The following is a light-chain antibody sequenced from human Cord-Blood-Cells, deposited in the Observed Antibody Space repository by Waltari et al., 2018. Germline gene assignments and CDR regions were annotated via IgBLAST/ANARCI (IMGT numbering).Light chain of an antibody. Sequence: VMTQSPDSLAVSLGERATINCKSSPSVLYSSNNKNYLAWYQQKPGQPPKLLIYWASTRESGVPDRFSGSGSGTDFTLTISSVQAEDVAVYYCQQYYSTPYTFGQGTKLVIK. CDR3: QQYYSTPYT. CDR1: PSVLYSSNNKNY. J-gene: IGKJ2*01. V-gene: IGKV4-1*01. CDR2: WAS.